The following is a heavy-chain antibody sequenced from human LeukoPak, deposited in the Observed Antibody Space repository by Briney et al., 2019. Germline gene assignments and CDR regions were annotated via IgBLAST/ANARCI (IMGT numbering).Heavy chain of an antibody. V-gene: IGHV3-48*03. J-gene: IGHJ6*03. Sequence: GGSLRLSCAASGFTFSSYEMNWVRQAPGKGLEWVSYISSSGSTIYYADSVKGQFTISRDNAKYSLYLQMNSLRAEDTALYYCARDGYGSGSYCHYYYYMDVWGKGTTVTISS. CDR3: ARDGYGSGSYCHYYYYMDV. CDR2: ISSSGSTI. CDR1: GFTFSSYE. D-gene: IGHD3-10*01.